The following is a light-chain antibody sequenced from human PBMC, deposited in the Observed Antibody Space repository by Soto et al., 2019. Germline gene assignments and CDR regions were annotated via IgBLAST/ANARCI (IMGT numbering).Light chain of an antibody. Sequence: QSVLTQPPSVSAAPGQKVTISCSGSSSNIGNNYVSWYQQLPGTAPKLLIYDNNKRPSGIPDRFSGSKSGTSATLAITGLQTGDEADYYCGTWDSSLSAYVFGTGTKV. J-gene: IGLJ1*01. CDR3: GTWDSSLSAYV. CDR1: SSNIGNNY. CDR2: DNN. V-gene: IGLV1-51*01.